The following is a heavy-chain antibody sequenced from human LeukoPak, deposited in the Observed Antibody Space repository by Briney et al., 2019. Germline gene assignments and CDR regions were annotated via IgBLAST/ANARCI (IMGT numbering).Heavy chain of an antibody. Sequence: GGSLRLSCAASGFTFSSYAIHWVRQAPGKGLEWVAVIAYDGGNKYYADSVKGRFTISRDNSKNTLFLQMNSLRAEDTAVYYCAKLNWFDPWGQGTLVTVSS. V-gene: IGHV3-30-3*02. CDR1: GFTFSSYA. CDR3: AKLNWFDP. J-gene: IGHJ5*02. CDR2: IAYDGGNK.